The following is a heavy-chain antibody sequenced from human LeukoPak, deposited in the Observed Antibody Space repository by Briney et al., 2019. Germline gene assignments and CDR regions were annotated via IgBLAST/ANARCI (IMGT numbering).Heavy chain of an antibody. V-gene: IGHV3-48*03. CDR3: ARDLDTSSGYF. Sequence: GGSLRLSCAASGFTFSSYEMNWVRQAPGKGLEWVSYISSSGSTIYYADSVKGRFTISRDNAKNSLYLQMNSLRAEDTAVYYCARDLDTSSGYFWGQGTLVTVSS. CDR1: GFTFSSYE. CDR2: ISSSGSTI. D-gene: IGHD3-22*01. J-gene: IGHJ4*02.